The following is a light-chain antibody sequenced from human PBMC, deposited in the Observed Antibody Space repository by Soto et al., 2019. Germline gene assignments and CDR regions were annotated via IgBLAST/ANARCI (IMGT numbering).Light chain of an antibody. CDR3: GAWDDRLTAYV. J-gene: IGLJ1*01. Sequence: QSVLTQPPSLSAAPGQEVTISCSGSGSNVGYNSVSWYQQLPGTAPKLLIYDNYKRPSGIPVRFSGSKSGTSASLGITGLQTGDGADYYCGAWDDRLTAYVFGSGTKVTVL. V-gene: IGLV1-51*01. CDR2: DNY. CDR1: GSNVGYNS.